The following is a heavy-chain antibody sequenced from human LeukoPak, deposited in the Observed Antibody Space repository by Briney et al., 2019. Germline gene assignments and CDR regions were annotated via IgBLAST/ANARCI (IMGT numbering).Heavy chain of an antibody. CDR2: INPNSGGT. CDR3: ARDLSIRSTSCPSP. CDR1: GYTFTGFY. Sequence: ASVKVSCKASGYTFTGFYMHWVRQAPGQGLEWMGWINPNSGGTKYAQRFQGRVSMTRDTSISTAYMELNSLRSDDTAVYHCARDLSIRSTSCPSPGGGETLATVP. J-gene: IGHJ4*02. D-gene: IGHD2-2*01. V-gene: IGHV1-2*02.